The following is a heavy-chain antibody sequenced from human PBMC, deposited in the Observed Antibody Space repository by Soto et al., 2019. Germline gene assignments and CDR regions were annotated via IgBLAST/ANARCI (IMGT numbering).Heavy chain of an antibody. CDR2: IKQDGSEK. V-gene: IGHV3-7*01. CDR1: GFTFSSYW. D-gene: IGHD1-26*01. J-gene: IGHJ4*02. CDR3: ARVVGATQMDFDY. Sequence: GRSLRLSCAASGFTFSSYWMTWVRQAPGKGLEWVANIKQDGSEKYYVDSVRGRFTMSRDNAKNSLYLQMNSLRAEDTAVYYCARVVGATQMDFDYWGQGTLVTVSS.